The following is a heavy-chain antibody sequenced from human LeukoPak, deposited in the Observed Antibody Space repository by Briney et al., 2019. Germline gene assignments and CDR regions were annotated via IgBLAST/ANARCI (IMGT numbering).Heavy chain of an antibody. Sequence: PGGSLRLSCAASGFTFSSYEMNWVRQAPGKGLEWVSYISSSGTTIYYADSVKGRFTISRDNAKNSLYLQMNSLRAEETAVYYCARETVRNYFDYWGQGTLVTVSS. CDR3: ARETVRNYFDY. J-gene: IGHJ4*02. CDR2: ISSSGTTI. V-gene: IGHV3-48*03. CDR1: GFTFSSYE. D-gene: IGHD4-17*01.